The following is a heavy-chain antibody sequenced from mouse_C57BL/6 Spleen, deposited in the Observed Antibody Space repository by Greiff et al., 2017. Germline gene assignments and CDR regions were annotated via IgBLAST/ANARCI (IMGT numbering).Heavy chain of an antibody. Sequence: EVQLQESGPGLVKPSQSLSLTCSVTGYSITSGYYWNWIRQFPGNKLEWMGYISYDGSNNYNPSLKNRISITRDPSKNQFFLKLNSVTTEDTATYYCARDLGGDGYSYAMDYWGQGTSVTVSS. CDR2: ISYDGSN. J-gene: IGHJ4*01. CDR1: GYSITSGYY. V-gene: IGHV3-6*01. CDR3: ARDLGGDGYSYAMDY. D-gene: IGHD2-3*01.